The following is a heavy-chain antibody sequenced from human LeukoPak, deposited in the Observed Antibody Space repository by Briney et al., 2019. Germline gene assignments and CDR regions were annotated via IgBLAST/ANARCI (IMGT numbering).Heavy chain of an antibody. Sequence: ASVKVSCKASGGTFSSYAISWVRQAPGQGLEWMGRIIPIFGTANYAQKFQGRVTITTDESTSTAYMELSSLRSEDTAVYYCARGPYDVLMVYAFDYWGQGTLVTVSS. CDR3: ARGPYDVLMVYAFDY. J-gene: IGHJ4*02. D-gene: IGHD2-8*01. V-gene: IGHV1-69*05. CDR1: GGTFSSYA. CDR2: IIPIFGTA.